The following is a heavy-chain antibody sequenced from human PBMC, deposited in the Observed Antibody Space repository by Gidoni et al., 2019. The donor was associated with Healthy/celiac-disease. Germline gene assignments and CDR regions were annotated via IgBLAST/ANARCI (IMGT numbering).Heavy chain of an antibody. CDR3: ARGAGYYDSSNWFDP. CDR1: GGTFSRYA. CDR2: IIPIIGTA. J-gene: IGHJ5*02. Sequence: VQLVQSGAEVKKPGSSVKVSCKSSGGTFSRYASTWVLQATGQGLEWMGGIIPIIGTANYAQKVQGRVTITADKSTSTAYMELSSLRSEDTAVYYCARGAGYYDSSNWFDPWGQGTLVTVSS. D-gene: IGHD3-22*01. V-gene: IGHV1-69*06.